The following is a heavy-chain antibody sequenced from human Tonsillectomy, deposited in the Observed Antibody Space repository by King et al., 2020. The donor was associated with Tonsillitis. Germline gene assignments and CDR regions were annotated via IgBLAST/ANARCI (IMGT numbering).Heavy chain of an antibody. D-gene: IGHD2-2*01. V-gene: IGHV4-39*07. CDR1: DGSISSSSYF. CDR2: NHYSGTT. J-gene: IGHJ5*02. CDR3: ASQKYCSSATCYGLGT. Sequence: QLQESGPGLVKPSETLSLTCTVSDGSISSSSYFWGWIRQPPGKGLEWIGTNHYSGTTYYNPSLKSRVTMSLDTSKNQFSLKLSSVTAADTAVYYCASQKYCSSATCYGLGTWGQGTLVTVSS.